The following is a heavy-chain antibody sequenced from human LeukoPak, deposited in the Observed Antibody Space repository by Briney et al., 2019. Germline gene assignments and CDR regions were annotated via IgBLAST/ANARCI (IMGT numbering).Heavy chain of an antibody. V-gene: IGHV1-2*02. J-gene: IGHJ4*02. Sequence: GASVKVSCKASGYTFTGYYMHWVRQAPGQGLEWMGWINPNSGGTNYAQKFQGRVTMTGDTSISTAYMELSRLRSDDTAVYYCARVVWASAVTNLALGYWGQGTLVTVSS. CDR1: GYTFTGYY. CDR2: INPNSGGT. CDR3: ARVVWASAVTNLALGY. D-gene: IGHD3-16*01.